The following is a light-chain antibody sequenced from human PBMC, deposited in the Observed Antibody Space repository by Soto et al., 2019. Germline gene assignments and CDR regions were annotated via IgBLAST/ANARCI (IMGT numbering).Light chain of an antibody. Sequence: EIVMTQSPVTLSVSPGDRATLSCRASQSVGSNLAWYQQKPGQAPRLLISGASTRATGIPARFSGDGSGTEFSLTVSGLQSEDSAVYYCQQYNNWPPTFGQGTKVEFK. J-gene: IGKJ1*01. CDR3: QQYNNWPPT. CDR1: QSVGSN. CDR2: GAS. V-gene: IGKV3-15*01.